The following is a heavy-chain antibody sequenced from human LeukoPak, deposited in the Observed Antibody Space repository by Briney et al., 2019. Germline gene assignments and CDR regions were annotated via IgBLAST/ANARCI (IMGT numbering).Heavy chain of an antibody. CDR2: INPSGGST. Sequence: GASVKVSCKASGYTFTSYYMHWVRQAPGQGLEWMGIINPSGGSTNYAQKFQGRVTITADESTSTAYMELSSLRSEDTAVYYCAREPPYYYGSGSYTRDAFDIWGQGTMVTVSS. D-gene: IGHD3-10*01. CDR1: GYTFTSYY. J-gene: IGHJ3*02. V-gene: IGHV1-46*01. CDR3: AREPPYYYGSGSYTRDAFDI.